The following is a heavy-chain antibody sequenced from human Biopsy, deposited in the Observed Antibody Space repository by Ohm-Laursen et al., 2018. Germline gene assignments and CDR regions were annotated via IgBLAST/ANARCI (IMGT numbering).Heavy chain of an antibody. J-gene: IGHJ5*02. CDR3: ARGYSRRVSILEASIYWFDT. CDR2: MIPSSGKT. CDR1: GYSFSTYD. Sequence: ASVKVSCNASGYSFSTYDVNWVRQARGQGLEWMGWMIPSSGKTGYAQRFQGRVTLTMNTSISTAYMELSGLRSEDTAVYFCARGYSRRVSILEASIYWFDTWGQGTLVTVSS. D-gene: IGHD6-6*01. V-gene: IGHV1-8*01.